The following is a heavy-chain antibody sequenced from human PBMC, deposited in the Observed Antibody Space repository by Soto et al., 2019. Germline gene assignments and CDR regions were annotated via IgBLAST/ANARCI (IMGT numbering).Heavy chain of an antibody. V-gene: IGHV4-34*01. CDR2: IDHSGST. Sequence: SETLSLTCSVYGGSFSGYYWNWIRQPPGKGLEWIGEIDHSGSTNYNPSLESRVTISIDTSKNQLSLKLRSLTAADTAAYYCARGPYYFDSAGYDYWGQGTLVTVSS. CDR1: GGSFSGYY. J-gene: IGHJ4*02. D-gene: IGHD3-22*01. CDR3: ARGPYYFDSAGYDY.